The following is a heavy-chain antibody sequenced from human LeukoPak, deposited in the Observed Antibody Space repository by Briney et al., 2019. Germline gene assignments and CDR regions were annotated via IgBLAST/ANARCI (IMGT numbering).Heavy chain of an antibody. V-gene: IGHV3-23*01. D-gene: IGHD5-18*01. Sequence: GGSLRLSCAASGFTFSSYAMSWVRQAPGKGLEWVSSISSSSSYIYYADSLKGRFTISRDNSKNTLYLQMNSLRAEDTAVYYCAKDISQGYTYGFIEQDFWGQGTPVTVSS. CDR1: GFTFSSYA. J-gene: IGHJ4*02. CDR2: ISSSSSYI. CDR3: AKDISQGYTYGFIEQDF.